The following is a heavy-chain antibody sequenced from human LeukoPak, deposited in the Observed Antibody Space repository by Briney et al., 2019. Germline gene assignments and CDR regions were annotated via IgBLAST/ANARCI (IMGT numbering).Heavy chain of an antibody. CDR1: GGTFSSYA. Sequence: SVKVSCKASGGTFSSYAISWVRQAPGQGLEWMGRIIPIFGTANYAQKFQGRVTITTDESTSTAYMELSSLRSEDTAVYYCARDLTYYGSGSYDYWGQGTLVTVSS. J-gene: IGHJ4*02. V-gene: IGHV1-69*05. D-gene: IGHD3-10*01. CDR2: IIPIFGTA. CDR3: ARDLTYYGSGSYDY.